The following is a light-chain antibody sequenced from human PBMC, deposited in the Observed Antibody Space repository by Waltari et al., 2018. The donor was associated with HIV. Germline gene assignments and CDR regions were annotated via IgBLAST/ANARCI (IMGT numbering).Light chain of an antibody. CDR1: SNDVGAYDY. Sequence: QYALTQPASVSGSPGQSISISCTGTSNDVGAYDYVSWYQQSPGKVPKLLIYDVYNRPSRISNRFSGSKSGNTASLTISGLQAEDESDYYCASFTSGRLNVFGSGTKVTVL. J-gene: IGLJ1*01. CDR3: ASFTSGRLNV. CDR2: DVY. V-gene: IGLV2-14*01.